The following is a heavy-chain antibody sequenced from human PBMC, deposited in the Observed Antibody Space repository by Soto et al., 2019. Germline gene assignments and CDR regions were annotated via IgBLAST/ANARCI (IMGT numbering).Heavy chain of an antibody. CDR2: IKPDESEK. V-gene: IGHV3-7*01. CDR3: VRGGSNYAS. J-gene: IGHJ5*02. D-gene: IGHD4-4*01. Sequence: EVHLVESGGGLVQPGGSRRLSCTPSGFTFSDFWMTWVRQAPGKGLEWVARIKPDESEKKYADSVKGRFSISRDNAKNSMYLQMDSLRGEDTAVYYCVRGGSNYASWGQGTLVTVSS. CDR1: GFTFSDFW.